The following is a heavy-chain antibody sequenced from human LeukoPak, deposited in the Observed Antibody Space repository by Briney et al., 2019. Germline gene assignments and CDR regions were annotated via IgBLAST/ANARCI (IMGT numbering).Heavy chain of an antibody. CDR2: ISPNSDDT. Sequence: ASVKVSCKASGYTFTGYYLHWVRQAPGQGLEWMGWISPNSDDTNYAQKFRGRVNMTRDASISTAYMELSRLRSDDTAIYYCARGGFDYWGQGTLVTVSS. CDR3: ARGGFDY. CDR1: GYTFTGYY. V-gene: IGHV1-2*02. J-gene: IGHJ4*02.